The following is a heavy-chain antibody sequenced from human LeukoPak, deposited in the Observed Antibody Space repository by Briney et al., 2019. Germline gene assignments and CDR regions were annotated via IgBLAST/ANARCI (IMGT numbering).Heavy chain of an antibody. CDR3: ACTAMVTSAGFDY. Sequence: SVKVSCKASGGTFSSYAISWVRQAPGQGLEWMGGIIPIFGTANYAQKFQGRVTIAADESTSTAYMELSSLRSEDTAVYYCACTAMVTSAGFDYWGQGTLVTVSS. V-gene: IGHV1-69*13. J-gene: IGHJ4*02. CDR1: GGTFSSYA. D-gene: IGHD5-18*01. CDR2: IIPIFGTA.